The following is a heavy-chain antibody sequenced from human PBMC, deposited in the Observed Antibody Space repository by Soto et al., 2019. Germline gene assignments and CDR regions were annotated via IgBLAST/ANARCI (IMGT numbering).Heavy chain of an antibody. V-gene: IGHV3-43D*04. CDR1: GFDFEDYA. J-gene: IGHJ4*02. D-gene: IGHD3-22*01. CDR3: AKSLYYYDSSPLDH. Sequence: GGSLRLSCAAAGFDFEDYAMHWVRQVPGKGLEWVSLTNSDGTDSYYADSVKGRFAISRDNAKTTLYLQMDRLRPEDTALYFCAKSLYYYDSSPLDHWGQGTLVTVSS. CDR2: TNSDGTDS.